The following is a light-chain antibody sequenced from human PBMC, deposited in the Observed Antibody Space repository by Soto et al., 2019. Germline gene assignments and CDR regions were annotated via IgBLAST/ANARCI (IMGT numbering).Light chain of an antibody. CDR2: WAS. CDR3: QQYRSTSPAT. CDR1: QSVLYSSNNKNY. J-gene: IGKJ1*01. Sequence: DIVMTQSPDSLAVSLGERATINCKSSQSVLYSSNNKNYLAWYQQKPGQPPKLLIYWASTRESGVPDRFSGSRSETDFTLTISSVQSEDVAVYYCQQYRSTSPATFGQGTKVVIK. V-gene: IGKV4-1*01.